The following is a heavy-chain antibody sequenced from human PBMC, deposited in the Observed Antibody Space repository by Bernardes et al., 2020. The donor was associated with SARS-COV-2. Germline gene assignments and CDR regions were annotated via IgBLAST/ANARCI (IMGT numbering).Heavy chain of an antibody. D-gene: IGHD2-8*01. Sequence: GGSLRLSCAASGFTLNNYGMHWVRQAPGKGLEWGAYISYDGSKTYYVDSVEGPCTISRDNYKNTLYLQMNTLRPDDTAVYYCAKDRAIFMIYARRGGMDVWGQGTTVTVSS. CDR3: AKDRAIFMIYARRGGMDV. CDR1: GFTLNNYG. CDR2: ISYDGSKT. V-gene: IGHV3-30*18. J-gene: IGHJ6*02.